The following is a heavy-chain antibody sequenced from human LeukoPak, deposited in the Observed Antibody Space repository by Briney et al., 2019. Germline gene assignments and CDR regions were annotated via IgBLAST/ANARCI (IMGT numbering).Heavy chain of an antibody. CDR3: ARPTSSSWYVEYFQH. CDR2: INSDGSST. CDR1: GFTFSSYW. Sequence: GGSLRLSCAASGFTFSSYWMHWVRQAPGKGLVWVSRINSDGSSTSYADSVKGRFTISRDNAKNTLYLQMNSLRAEDTAVYYCARPTSSSWYVEYFQHWGQGTLVTVSS. D-gene: IGHD6-13*01. J-gene: IGHJ1*01. V-gene: IGHV3-74*01.